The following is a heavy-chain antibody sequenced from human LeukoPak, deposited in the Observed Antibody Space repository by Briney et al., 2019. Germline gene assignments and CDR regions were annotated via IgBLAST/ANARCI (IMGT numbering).Heavy chain of an antibody. J-gene: IGHJ6*04. V-gene: IGHV3-48*03. CDR1: GFTFSSYE. Sequence: GGSLRLSCAASGFTFSSYEMNWVRQDPGKGQEWVSYISSSGSTIYYADSVKGRFTISRDNAKNSLYLQMNSLRAEDTAVYYCAELGITMIGGVWGKGTTVTISS. CDR3: AELGITMIGGV. CDR2: ISSSGSTI. D-gene: IGHD3-10*02.